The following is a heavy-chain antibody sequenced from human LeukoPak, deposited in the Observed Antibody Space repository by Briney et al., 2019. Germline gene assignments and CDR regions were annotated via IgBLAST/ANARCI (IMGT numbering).Heavy chain of an antibody. D-gene: IGHD3-16*02. V-gene: IGHV3-21*04. CDR2: IFPSGGEI. CDR3: AREGLRLGELSLIDAFDI. CDR1: GFTFSTFA. J-gene: IGHJ3*02. Sequence: GGSLRLSCAASGFTFSTFAMIWVRQPPGKGLEGVSSIFPSGGEIHYADSVKGRFTISRDNAKNSLYLQMNSLRAEDTALYYCAREGLRLGELSLIDAFDIWGQGTMVTVSS.